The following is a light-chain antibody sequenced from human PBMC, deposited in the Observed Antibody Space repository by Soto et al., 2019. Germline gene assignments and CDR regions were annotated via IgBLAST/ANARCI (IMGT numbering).Light chain of an antibody. CDR2: DDS. J-gene: IGLJ1*01. CDR1: DIESKS. V-gene: IGLV3-21*02. CDR3: QVWDRSSDHYV. Sequence: SYELTQPPSVSVAPGQTASITCGGNDIESKSVHWYQQKPGQAPVLVVYDDSDRPSGIPERFSGSNSGNTATLTISRVEAGDEAEYYCQVWDRSSDHYVFGTGTKLTVL.